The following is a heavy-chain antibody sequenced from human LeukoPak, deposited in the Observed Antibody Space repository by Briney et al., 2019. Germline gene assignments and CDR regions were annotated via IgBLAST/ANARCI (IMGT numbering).Heavy chain of an antibody. V-gene: IGHV4-4*02. Sequence: TETLSLTCAVSVGSISSGNWRNLVRQPPQKVLEWIGEIYHSGSSNYNPSLKSRVTISLDKSKNQFSLKLSSVTAADTAVYYCASGGDLTPLDYWGQGTLVSVSS. CDR3: ASGGDLTPLDY. CDR1: VGSISSGNW. CDR2: IYHSGSS. D-gene: IGHD3-16*01. J-gene: IGHJ4*02.